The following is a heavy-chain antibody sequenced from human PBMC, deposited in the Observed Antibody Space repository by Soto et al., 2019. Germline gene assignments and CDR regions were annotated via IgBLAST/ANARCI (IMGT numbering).Heavy chain of an antibody. V-gene: IGHV4-4*02. CDR1: GGSISSSNW. J-gene: IGHJ4*02. Sequence: SETLSLTCAVSGGSISSSNWWSCVRQPPGKGLEWIGEIYHSGSTNYNPSLKSRVTISVDKSKNQFSLKLSSVTAADTAVYYCATGYCDILTGYYGYFDYWGQGTLVTVSS. CDR3: ATGYCDILTGYYGYFDY. CDR2: IYHSGST. D-gene: IGHD3-9*01.